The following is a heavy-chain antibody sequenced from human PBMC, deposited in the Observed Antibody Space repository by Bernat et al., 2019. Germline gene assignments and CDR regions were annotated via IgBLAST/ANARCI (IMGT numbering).Heavy chain of an antibody. CDR1: GGSFSGYY. CDR2: INHSGST. V-gene: IGHV4-34*01. D-gene: IGHD3-22*01. Sequence: QVQLQQWGAGLLKPSETLSLTCAVYGGSFSGYYWSWIRQPPGKGLEWIGEINHSGSTNYNPSLKSRVTISVDTSKNQFSLKLSSVTAADTAVYYCARKALRDSSGPSPLRDWGQGTLVTVSS. CDR3: ARKALRDSSGPSPLRD. J-gene: IGHJ4*02.